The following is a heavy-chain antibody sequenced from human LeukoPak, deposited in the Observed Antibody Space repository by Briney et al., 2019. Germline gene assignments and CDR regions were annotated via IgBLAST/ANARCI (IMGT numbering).Heavy chain of an antibody. CDR2: MNPNSGNT. J-gene: IGHJ4*02. CDR3: ARATYYYDSSGYQIDY. V-gene: IGHV1-8*01. Sequence: ASVKVSCKASGYAFTSYDINWVRQATGQGLEWMGWMNPNSGNTGYAQKFQGRVTITRNTPMSTAYMELSSLTSEDTAVYYCARATYYYDSSGYQIDYWGQGTLVTVSS. CDR1: GYAFTSYD. D-gene: IGHD3-22*01.